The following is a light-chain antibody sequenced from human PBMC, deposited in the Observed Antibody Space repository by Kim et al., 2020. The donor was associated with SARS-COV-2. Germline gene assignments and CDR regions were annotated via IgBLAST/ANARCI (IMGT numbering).Light chain of an antibody. CDR1: QSVKGN. CDR2: GAS. CDR3: QQYNKWPYT. V-gene: IGKV3-15*01. Sequence: EIVLTQSPATLSVSPGERATLSCRASQSVKGNLAWYQRKPGQAPSLVIFGASTRATGTPARLSGRGSGTEFTLTISSLQSEDLAVYYCQQYNKWPYTFGQGTKLEI. J-gene: IGKJ2*01.